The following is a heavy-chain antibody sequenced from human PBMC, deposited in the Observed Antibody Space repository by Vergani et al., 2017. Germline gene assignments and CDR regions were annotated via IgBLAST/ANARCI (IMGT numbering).Heavy chain of an antibody. D-gene: IGHD3-22*01. CDR3: ARSFDSSGYYHYWYFDL. V-gene: IGHV4-39*01. CDR1: GGSISSSSYY. Sequence: QLQLQESGPGLVKPSETLSLTCTVSGGSISSSSYYWGWIRQPPGKGLEWIGSIYYSGSTYYNPSLKSRVTISVVTSKNQFSLKLSSVTAADTAVYYCARSFDSSGYYHYWYFDLWGRGTLVTVSS. CDR2: IYYSGST. J-gene: IGHJ2*01.